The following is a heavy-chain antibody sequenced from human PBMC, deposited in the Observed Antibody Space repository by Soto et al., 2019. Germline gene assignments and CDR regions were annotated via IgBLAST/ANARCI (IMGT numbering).Heavy chain of an antibody. D-gene: IGHD6-25*01. V-gene: IGHV4-39*01. Sequence: SETLSLTCTVSGGSISSSSYYWGWIRQPPGKGLEWIGSIYYSGSTYYNPSLKSRVTISVDTSKNQFSLKLSSVTAADTAVYYCARLFNDYSSGWDFDLWGRGTLVTVSS. CDR3: ARLFNDYSSGWDFDL. J-gene: IGHJ2*01. CDR2: IYYSGST. CDR1: GGSISSSSYY.